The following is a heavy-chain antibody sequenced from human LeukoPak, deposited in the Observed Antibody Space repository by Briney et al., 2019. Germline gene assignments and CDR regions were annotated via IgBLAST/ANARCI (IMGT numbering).Heavy chain of an antibody. D-gene: IGHD6-6*01. CDR2: LDSGGAT. CDR3: ARVIAARGVREA. V-gene: IGHV3-53*01. J-gene: IGHJ4*02. Sequence: GGSLRLSCAASGFSVRGHYMGWVRQAPQKGLEYVSVLDSGGATHYADSVKGRFSISRDNFRNTLSLQMNSLRVDDTAVYYCARVIAARGVREAWGQGTLVTVSS. CDR1: GFSVRGHY.